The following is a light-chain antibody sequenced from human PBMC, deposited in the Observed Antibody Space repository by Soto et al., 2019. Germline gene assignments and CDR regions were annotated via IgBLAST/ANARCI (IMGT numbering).Light chain of an antibody. J-gene: IGKJ1*01. CDR3: QQYKNWPWT. CDR1: QSVRTN. Sequence: EIVMTQSPATLSVSPGERATLSCRASQSVRTNLAWYQQKPGQGPRLLIYAASTRATGIPARFSGSGSGTEVTLTISSLQSEDFAVYYCQQYKNWPWTFGQGTKVDI. V-gene: IGKV3-15*01. CDR2: AAS.